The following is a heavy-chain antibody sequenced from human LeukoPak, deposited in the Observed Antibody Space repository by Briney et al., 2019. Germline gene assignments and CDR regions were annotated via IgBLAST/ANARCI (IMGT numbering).Heavy chain of an antibody. CDR2: FLAGGLL. J-gene: IGHJ4*02. CDR1: GFNVTTNN. D-gene: IGHD2-21*01. CDR3: GRRFCNSCPLDF. Sequence: GSLRLSCVGSGFNVTTNNMYWVRQAPGKGLECVSTFLAGGLLDYADPVGDRFTISRDTSKNTLYLQMNSLSAEDTAVYYCGRRFCNSCPLDFWGQGTLVTVSS. V-gene: IGHV3-66*04.